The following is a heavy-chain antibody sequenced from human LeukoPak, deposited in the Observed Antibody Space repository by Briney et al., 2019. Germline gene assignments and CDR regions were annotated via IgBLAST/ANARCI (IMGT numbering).Heavy chain of an antibody. CDR2: ISYIGST. Sequence: PSETLSLTCAVSADSFSSHYWTWIRQPPGKGLEWIGYISYIGSTNYNPSLKSPLPLSIDTSKNQFSLKLSSVTAADTAVYYCARDLVTVTKVFDIWGQGTMVSVSS. J-gene: IGHJ3*02. CDR3: ARDLVTVTKVFDI. D-gene: IGHD4-17*01. CDR1: ADSFSSHY. V-gene: IGHV4-59*11.